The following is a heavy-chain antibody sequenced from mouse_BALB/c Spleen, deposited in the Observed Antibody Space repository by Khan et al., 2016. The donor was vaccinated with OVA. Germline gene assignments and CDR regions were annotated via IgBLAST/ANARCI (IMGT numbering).Heavy chain of an antibody. CDR1: GFTFSSYS. CDR3: ASHLTGSFAY. Sequence: EVQLVESGGDLVKPGGSLKLSCAASGFTFSSYSMSWVRQTPDKRLVWVASISSGGDYTYYPDIVKGRFTISRDNAKNNLYLQMISLKSEDTAMYYCASHLTGSFAYWGQGTLVTVSA. J-gene: IGHJ3*01. CDR2: ISSGGDYT. D-gene: IGHD4-1*01. V-gene: IGHV5-6*01.